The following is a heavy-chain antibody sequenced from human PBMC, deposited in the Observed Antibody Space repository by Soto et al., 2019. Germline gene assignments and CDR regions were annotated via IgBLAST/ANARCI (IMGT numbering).Heavy chain of an antibody. Sequence: EVQLVESGGGLVKPGGSLRLSCAASGFTFSNAWMNWVRQAPGKGLEWVGRIKSKTDGGTTDYAAPVKGRFTISRDDLKNTLYLQMNSLKTEDTAVYYCTAIAAPLNLFQHWGQGTLVTVSS. CDR1: GFTFSNAW. D-gene: IGHD6-25*01. CDR2: IKSKTDGGTT. J-gene: IGHJ1*01. CDR3: TAIAAPLNLFQH. V-gene: IGHV3-15*07.